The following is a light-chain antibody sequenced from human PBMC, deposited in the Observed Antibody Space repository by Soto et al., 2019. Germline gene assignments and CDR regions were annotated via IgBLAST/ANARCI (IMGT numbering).Light chain of an antibody. V-gene: IGKV3-20*01. CDR2: GAS. CDR1: QSVSSSY. CDR3: QQYGSSLWT. Sequence: ESVLTQSPGTLSLSPGERATLSCRASQSVSSSYLAWYQQKPGQAPRLLIYGASNRATGIPDRFSGSGSGTDFTLTISRREPEDFAVYYCQQYGSSLWTFGQGTKVEIK. J-gene: IGKJ1*01.